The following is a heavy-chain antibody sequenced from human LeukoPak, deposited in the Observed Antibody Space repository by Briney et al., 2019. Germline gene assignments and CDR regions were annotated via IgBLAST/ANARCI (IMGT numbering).Heavy chain of an antibody. D-gene: IGHD3-22*01. V-gene: IGHV1-18*01. CDR2: ISVYNGKT. J-gene: IGHJ5*02. Sequence: ASVKVSCKASGYIFTSYGISWVRQAPGQGLEWMGWISVYNGKTNYQQRLEGRVTMTTDTSTTTAYMELRSLRSDDTAVYYCARDINGYYYDSHGYYPTDLWGQGTLVTVSS. CDR1: GYIFTSYG. CDR3: ARDINGYYYDSHGYYPTDL.